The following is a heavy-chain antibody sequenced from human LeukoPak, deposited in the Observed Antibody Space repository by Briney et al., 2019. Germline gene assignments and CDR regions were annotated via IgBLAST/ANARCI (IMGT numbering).Heavy chain of an antibody. Sequence: APVKVSCKVSGYTLTELSMHWVRQAPGKGLEWMGGFDPEDGETIYAQKFQGRVTMTEDTSTDTAYMELSSLRSEDTAVYYCATAIVVVVAATTYFDYWGQGTLVTVSS. CDR3: ATAIVVVVAATTYFDY. V-gene: IGHV1-24*01. CDR2: FDPEDGET. J-gene: IGHJ4*02. D-gene: IGHD2-15*01. CDR1: GYTLTELS.